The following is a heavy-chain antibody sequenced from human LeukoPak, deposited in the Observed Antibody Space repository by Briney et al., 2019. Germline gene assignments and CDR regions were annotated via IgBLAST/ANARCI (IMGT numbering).Heavy chain of an antibody. J-gene: IGHJ3*02. V-gene: IGHV1-24*01. D-gene: IGHD3-10*01. CDR2: FDPEDGET. CDR3: ATLWFGELLWAFDI. CDR1: GYTLTELS. Sequence: ASVKASCKVSGYTLTELSMHWVRQAPGKGLEWMGGFDPEDGETIYAQKFQGRVTMTEDTSTDTAYMELSSLRSEDTAVYYCATLWFGELLWAFDIRGQGTMVTVSS.